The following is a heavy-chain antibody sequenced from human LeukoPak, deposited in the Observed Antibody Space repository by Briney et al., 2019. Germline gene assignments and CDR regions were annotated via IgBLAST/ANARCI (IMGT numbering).Heavy chain of an antibody. CDR2: MKVDGSDL. D-gene: IGHD4-11*01. Sequence: GGSLRLSCAASGFTFTNDFMTWVRQAPGKGLEWVANMKVDGSDLHYVDSVKGRFTISRDNSKNTLYLQMNSLRAEDTAVYYCAKGLQSLYYYYYYMDVWGKGTTVTVSS. J-gene: IGHJ6*03. V-gene: IGHV3-7*03. CDR1: GFTFTNDF. CDR3: AKGLQSLYYYYYYMDV.